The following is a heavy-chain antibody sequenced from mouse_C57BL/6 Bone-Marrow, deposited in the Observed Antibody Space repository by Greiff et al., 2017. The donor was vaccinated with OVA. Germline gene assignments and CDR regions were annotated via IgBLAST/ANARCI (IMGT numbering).Heavy chain of an antibody. V-gene: IGHV5-9*04. Sequence: DVQLQESGGGLVKPGGSLKLSCAASGFTFSSYTMSWVRQTPEKRLEWVATISGGGGNTYYPDSVKGRFTISRDNAKNTLYLQMSSLRSEDTALYYCARRPHCGQGTLVTVSA. CDR1: GFTFSSYT. CDR2: ISGGGGNT. J-gene: IGHJ3*01. CDR3: ARRPH.